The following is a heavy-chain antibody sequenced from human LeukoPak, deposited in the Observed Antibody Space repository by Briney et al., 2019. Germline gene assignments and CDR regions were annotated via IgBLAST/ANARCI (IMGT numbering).Heavy chain of an antibody. Sequence: GGSLRLSCAVSGLTFRSYWMSWVRQAPGKGLEWVANINQDGSEKYFVDSVKGRFTISRDNAKNSLHLQMNTLRAEDTAVYYCARVREGSFFDYWGQGTLVTVSA. V-gene: IGHV3-7*01. D-gene: IGHD3-10*01. CDR3: ARVREGSFFDY. CDR2: INQDGSEK. CDR1: GLTFRSYW. J-gene: IGHJ4*02.